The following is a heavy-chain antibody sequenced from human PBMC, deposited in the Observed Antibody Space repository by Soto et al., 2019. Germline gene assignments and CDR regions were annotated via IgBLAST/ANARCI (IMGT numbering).Heavy chain of an antibody. CDR2: IKQDGTEK. Sequence: PGGSLRLSCAASGFTFSTYWMTWVRQAPGKGLEWVANIKQDGTEKNYVDSVKGRFTISRDNAKNSLYLQMNSLRAEDTAVYYCARDSSLYSSGWYAYYFDYWGQGTLVTVSS. D-gene: IGHD6-19*01. V-gene: IGHV3-7*01. CDR1: GFTFSTYW. CDR3: ARDSSLYSSGWYAYYFDY. J-gene: IGHJ4*02.